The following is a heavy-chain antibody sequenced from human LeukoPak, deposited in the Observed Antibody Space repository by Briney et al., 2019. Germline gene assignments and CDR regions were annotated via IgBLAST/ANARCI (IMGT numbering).Heavy chain of an antibody. V-gene: IGHV4-34*01. CDR3: ARARNWNKYCFDY. J-gene: IGHJ4*02. D-gene: IGHD1/OR15-1a*01. CDR2: INHSGST. Sequence: SETLSLTCAVYGGSFSGYYWSWIRQPPGKGLEWIGEINHSGSTNYNPSLKSRVTISVDTSKNQFSLKLSSVTAADTAVYYCARARNWNKYCFDYWGQGTLVTVSS. CDR1: GGSFSGYY.